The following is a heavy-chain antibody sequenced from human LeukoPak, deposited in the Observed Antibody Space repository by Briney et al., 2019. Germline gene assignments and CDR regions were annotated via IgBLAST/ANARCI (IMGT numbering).Heavy chain of an antibody. CDR3: ASRQGRTYYDILTGPKPPHCFDY. J-gene: IGHJ4*02. D-gene: IGHD3-9*01. Sequence: PSETLSLTCTVSGGSISSSSYYWGWIRQPPGKGLEWIGSIYYSGSTYYNPSLKSRVTISVDTSKNQFSLKLSSVTAADTAVYYCASRQGRTYYDILTGPKPPHCFDYWGQGTLVTVSS. V-gene: IGHV4-39*01. CDR2: IYYSGST. CDR1: GGSISSSSYY.